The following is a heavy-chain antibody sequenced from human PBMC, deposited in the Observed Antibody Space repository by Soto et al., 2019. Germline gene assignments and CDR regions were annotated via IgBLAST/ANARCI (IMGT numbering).Heavy chain of an antibody. Sequence: QVQLVQSGAEVRKPGASVKVSCKASGYTFTTYGISWVRQAPGQGLEWMGWISGYDGHTKYAQKFQGRRLMTTDTPTSTVYMDLRSLRSDDTAVYYCAREGEMPYYYYGLDVWGQGTTVTVSS. CDR1: GYTFTTYG. V-gene: IGHV1-18*01. D-gene: IGHD3-16*01. CDR3: AREGEMPYYYYGLDV. J-gene: IGHJ6*02. CDR2: ISGYDGHT.